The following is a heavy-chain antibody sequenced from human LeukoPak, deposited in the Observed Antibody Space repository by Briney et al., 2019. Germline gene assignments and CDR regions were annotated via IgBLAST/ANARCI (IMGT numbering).Heavy chain of an antibody. CDR1: GGSANSYY. CDR3: ARVKASSTSWTFDQ. J-gene: IGHJ4*02. D-gene: IGHD2-2*01. Sequence: PSETLSLTCSVSGGSANSYYWSWIRQSGGKGLEWIGRIYSSGSTVYNPSLNSRLTMSIDTSKNQFSLTLKSVTATDTAVYYCARVKASSTSWTFDQWGQGALVTVSS. V-gene: IGHV4-4*07. CDR2: IYSSGST.